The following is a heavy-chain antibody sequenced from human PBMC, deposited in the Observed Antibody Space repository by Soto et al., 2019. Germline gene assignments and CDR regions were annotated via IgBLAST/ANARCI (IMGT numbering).Heavy chain of an antibody. Sequence: QVQLVQSGAEVKKPGSSVKLSCKASGYNFIAYYIYWVRQAPGQGPEWMGMINPSSGATNHAQKFQGRVTVTRDTSTSTAYLELSSLRSEDAAVYYCAKYCGGDCRHFDAWGQGTLVTVSS. D-gene: IGHD2-21*02. CDR3: AKYCGGDCRHFDA. J-gene: IGHJ4*02. CDR1: GYNFIAYY. CDR2: INPSSGAT. V-gene: IGHV1-46*01.